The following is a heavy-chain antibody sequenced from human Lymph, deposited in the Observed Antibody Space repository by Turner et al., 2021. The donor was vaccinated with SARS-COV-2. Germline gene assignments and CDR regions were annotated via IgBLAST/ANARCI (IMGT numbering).Heavy chain of an antibody. CDR1: GFTFSYYW. Sequence: EVQLVESGGGLVQPGGSLRLSCAASGFTFSYYWMSWVPQGPREGVGGGAKNKEKGKWKLLVGFWKGRFTNSREKPKNLMVLQKKSPRAGETAWYYRGRKGSSSWYFDYWGQGTLVTVSS. D-gene: IGHD1-26*01. CDR3: GRKGSSSWYFDY. V-gene: IGHV3-7*03. CDR2: KEKGKWK. J-gene: IGHJ4*02.